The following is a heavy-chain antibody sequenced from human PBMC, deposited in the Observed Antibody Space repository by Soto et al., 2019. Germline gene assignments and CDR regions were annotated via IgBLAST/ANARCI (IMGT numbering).Heavy chain of an antibody. Sequence: QLQLQESGPGLVKPSETLSLTCTVSGGSISSSSYYWGWIRQPPGKGLEWIGSIYYSGSTYYNPSLKSRVTISVDTSKNQFSLKLSSVTAADTAVYYCARHLNMAYFDYWGQGTLVTVSS. J-gene: IGHJ4*02. V-gene: IGHV4-39*01. CDR2: IYYSGST. CDR1: GGSISSSSYY. D-gene: IGHD3-10*01. CDR3: ARHLNMAYFDY.